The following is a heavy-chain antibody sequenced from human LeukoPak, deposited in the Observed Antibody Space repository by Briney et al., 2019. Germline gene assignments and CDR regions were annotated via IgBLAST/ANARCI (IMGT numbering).Heavy chain of an antibody. V-gene: IGHV3-23*01. CDR1: GFTFSSNA. CDR2: ISGSGDRT. D-gene: IGHD1-26*01. J-gene: IGHJ4*02. CDR3: AKKWGVGTTTLDYFDY. Sequence: GGSLRLSCVASGFTFSSNAMSWVRQAPGKGLEWVSSISGSGDRTYYADSVKGRFTISRDNSKNTMYLQVSSLRAEDTAVYYCAKKWGVGTTTLDYFDYWGQGTLVTVSS.